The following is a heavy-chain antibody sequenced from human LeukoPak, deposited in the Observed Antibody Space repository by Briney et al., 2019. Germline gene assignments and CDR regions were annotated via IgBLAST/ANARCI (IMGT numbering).Heavy chain of an antibody. CDR3: ARSAGVIAVAGATEYFQH. V-gene: IGHV4-31*03. D-gene: IGHD6-19*01. Sequence: PSQTLSLTCTVSGGSISSGGYYWSWIRQHPGKGLEWIGYIYYSGSTYYNPSLKSRVTISVDTSKNQFSLKLSSVTAADTAVYYCARSAGVIAVAGATEYFQHWGQGTLVTVSS. CDR2: IYYSGST. CDR1: GGSISSGGYY. J-gene: IGHJ1*01.